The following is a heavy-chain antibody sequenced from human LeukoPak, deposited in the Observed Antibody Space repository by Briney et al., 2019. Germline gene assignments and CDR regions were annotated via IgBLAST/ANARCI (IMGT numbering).Heavy chain of an antibody. V-gene: IGHV1-2*04. CDR2: INPNSGGT. Sequence: ASVKVSCKASGYTFTSYAMHWVRQAPGQGLEWMGWINPNSGGTNYAQKFQGWVTMTRDTSISTAYMELSRLRSDDTAVYYCAREEIRPAYYYYGMDVWGQGTTVTVSS. CDR1: GYTFTSYA. CDR3: AREEIRPAYYYYGMDV. J-gene: IGHJ6*02. D-gene: IGHD2-2*01.